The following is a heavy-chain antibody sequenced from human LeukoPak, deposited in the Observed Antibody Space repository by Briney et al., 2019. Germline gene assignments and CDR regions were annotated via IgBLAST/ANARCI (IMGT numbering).Heavy chain of an antibody. CDR3: ARGTLHVLRFLEWLPLDY. CDR2: ISAYNGNT. J-gene: IGHJ4*02. CDR1: GYTFTSYG. D-gene: IGHD3-3*01. Sequence: ASAKVSCKASGYTFTSYGISWVRQAPGQGLEWMGWISAYNGNTNYAQKLQGRVTMTTDTSTSTAYMELRSLRSDDTAVYYCARGTLHVLRFLEWLPLDYWGQGTLVTVSS. V-gene: IGHV1-18*01.